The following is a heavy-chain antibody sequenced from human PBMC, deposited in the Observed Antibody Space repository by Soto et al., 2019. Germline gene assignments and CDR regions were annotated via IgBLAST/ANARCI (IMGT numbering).Heavy chain of an antibody. CDR3: ARSEYSTATFDY. Sequence: RASVKVSCKASGGTFSSYAISWVRQAPGQGLEWMGGIIPIFGTANYAQKFQGRVTITADKSTSTAYMELSSLRSEDTAVYYCARSEYSTATFDYWGQGTLVTVSS. V-gene: IGHV1-69*06. J-gene: IGHJ4*02. CDR2: IIPIFGTA. CDR1: GGTFSSYA. D-gene: IGHD6-6*01.